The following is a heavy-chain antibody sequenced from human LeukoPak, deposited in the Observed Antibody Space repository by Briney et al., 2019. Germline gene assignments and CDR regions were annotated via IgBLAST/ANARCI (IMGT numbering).Heavy chain of an antibody. D-gene: IGHD5-18*01. Sequence: PGGSLRLSCEASGFTFSSYDMHWVRQAPGKGLEWVAFIRYDGSNTYYADSVKGRFTISRDNSKNTVYLQMDSLRAEDSAVYFCAKNAGYSYGLYYFDYWGQGTLVTVSS. CDR2: IRYDGSNT. V-gene: IGHV3-30*02. J-gene: IGHJ4*02. CDR3: AKNAGYSYGLYYFDY. CDR1: GFTFSSYD.